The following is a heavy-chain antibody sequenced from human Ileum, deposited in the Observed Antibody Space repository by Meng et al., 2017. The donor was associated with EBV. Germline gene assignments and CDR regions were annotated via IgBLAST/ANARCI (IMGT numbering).Heavy chain of an antibody. J-gene: IGHJ4*02. CDR2: IQHTEST. Sequence: GHGRALCPGLGHPSRILSLTCAGSGGAISSSNWWSWVRKAPGKGLEWIGEIQHTESTNYNPSLKSRVTISVAKSKTQFSLKLSSVTAADTAVYYCARESYSDSSGYYSLDYWGQGSLVTVSS. V-gene: IGHV4-4*02. CDR1: GGAISSSNW. D-gene: IGHD3-22*01. CDR3: ARESYSDSSGYYSLDY.